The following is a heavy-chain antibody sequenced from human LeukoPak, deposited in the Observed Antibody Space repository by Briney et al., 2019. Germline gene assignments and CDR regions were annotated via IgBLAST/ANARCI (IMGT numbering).Heavy chain of an antibody. CDR1: GYSISTGYY. D-gene: IGHD3-22*01. CDR3: ARDYYDSSGYYGPYYYYYMDV. J-gene: IGHJ6*03. V-gene: IGHV3-66*01. Sequence: ETLSLTCTVSGYSISTGYYWGWIRQPPGKGLEWVSVIYSGGSTYYADSVKGRFTISRDNSKNTLYLQMNSLRAEDTAVYYCARDYYDSSGYYGPYYYYYMDVWGKGTTVTISS. CDR2: IYSGGST.